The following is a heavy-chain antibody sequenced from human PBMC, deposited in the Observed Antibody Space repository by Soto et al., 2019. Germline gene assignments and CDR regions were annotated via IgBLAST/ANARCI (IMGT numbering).Heavy chain of an antibody. CDR2: ISGSGITI. D-gene: IGHD3-22*01. Sequence: GGSLRLSCAASGFTFSDYYMTWIRQAPGRGLEWVSYISGSGITIHYADSVKGRFTISRDNVKNSLYLQMNSLRAEDSAVYYCAREMIAVVRVADYWGQGALVTVSS. CDR1: GFTFSDYY. CDR3: AREMIAVVRVADY. V-gene: IGHV3-11*01. J-gene: IGHJ4*02.